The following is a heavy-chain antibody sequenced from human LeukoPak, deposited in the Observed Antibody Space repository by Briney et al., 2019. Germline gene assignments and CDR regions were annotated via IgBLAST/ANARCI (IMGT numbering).Heavy chain of an antibody. D-gene: IGHD6-13*01. CDR2: IYYSGST. J-gene: IGHJ4*02. CDR1: GGSISSSSYY. V-gene: IGHV4-39*01. Sequence: SETLSLTCTVSGGSISSSSYYWGWIRQPPGKGLEWIGSIYYSGSTYYNPSLKSRVTISVDTSKNQFSLKLSSVTAADTAVYYCARLREVAAAGTDYFDYWGQGTLVTVSS. CDR3: ARLREVAAAGTDYFDY.